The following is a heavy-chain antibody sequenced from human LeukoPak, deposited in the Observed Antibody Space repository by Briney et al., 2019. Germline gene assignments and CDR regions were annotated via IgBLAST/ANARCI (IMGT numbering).Heavy chain of an antibody. CDR2: IIPIFGTA. CDR1: GGTFSSYA. J-gene: IGHJ4*02. Sequence: SXKVSCKASGGTFSSYAISWVRQAPGQGLEWMGRIIPIFGTAKYAQKLQGRVTITMDESTSTDYMEMSRVRYVDTAVYYCARDHPLTCSSTSCYNDYWGQGTLVTVSS. V-gene: IGHV1-69*05. CDR3: ARDHPLTCSSTSCYNDY. D-gene: IGHD2-2*02.